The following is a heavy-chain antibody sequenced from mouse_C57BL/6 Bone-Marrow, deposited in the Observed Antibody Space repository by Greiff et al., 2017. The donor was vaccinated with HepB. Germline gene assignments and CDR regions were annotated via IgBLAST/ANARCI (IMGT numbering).Heavy chain of an antibody. V-gene: IGHV1-50*01. Sequence: VQLQQSGAELVKPGASVKLSCKASGYTFTSYWMQWVKQRPGQGLEWIGEIDPSDSYTNYNQKFKGKATLTVDTSSSTAYMQLISLTSEDSAVYYCARESNYGFAYWGQGTLVTVSA. CDR3: ARESNYGFAY. CDR2: IDPSDSYT. CDR1: GYTFTSYW. D-gene: IGHD2-5*01. J-gene: IGHJ3*01.